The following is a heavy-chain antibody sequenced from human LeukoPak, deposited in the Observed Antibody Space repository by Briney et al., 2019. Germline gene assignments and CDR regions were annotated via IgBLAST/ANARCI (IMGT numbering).Heavy chain of an antibody. CDR2: ISANNGNT. CDR3: ARASGSYWWFDS. J-gene: IGHJ5*01. CDR1: GYTFTSYG. D-gene: IGHD1-26*01. V-gene: IGHV1-18*01. Sequence: ASVKVSCKASGYTFTSYGISWVRQAPGQGLEWMGWISANNGNTNYAQKFQGSVTMTRDTSISTVYMELSRLRSDDTAVYYCARASGSYWWFDSWGQGTLVTVSS.